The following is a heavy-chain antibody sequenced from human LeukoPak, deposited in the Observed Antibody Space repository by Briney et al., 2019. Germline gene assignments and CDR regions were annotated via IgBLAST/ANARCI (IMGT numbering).Heavy chain of an antibody. CDR2: INPNSGGT. D-gene: IGHD3-22*01. V-gene: IGHV1-2*02. Sequence: ASVKVSCKSSGYTFTVYYMHWGRQAPGQGLEWMGWINPNSGGTNYAQKSQGRVTMTRDTSISTAYMELSSLRSDDTAVYYCGRESSSDSSGPHWDYWGQGTLVTVSS. CDR1: GYTFTVYY. CDR3: GRESSSDSSGPHWDY. J-gene: IGHJ4*02.